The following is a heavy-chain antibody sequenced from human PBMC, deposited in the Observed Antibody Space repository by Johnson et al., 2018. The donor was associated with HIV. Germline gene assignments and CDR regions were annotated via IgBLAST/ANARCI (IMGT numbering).Heavy chain of an antibody. Sequence: QVQLGESGGGLVKPGGSLRLSCAASGFKFSDYHMSWIRQAPGKGLAWVSYISSGGRTIYSADSVKGRFTISRDNAKNSLYLQMNSLRVEDTAVYYCERRDRSYDILTGYYQGDAFDIWGQGTMVTVSS. V-gene: IGHV3-11*04. D-gene: IGHD3-9*01. CDR3: ERRDRSYDILTGYYQGDAFDI. J-gene: IGHJ3*02. CDR2: ISSGGRTI. CDR1: GFKFSDYH.